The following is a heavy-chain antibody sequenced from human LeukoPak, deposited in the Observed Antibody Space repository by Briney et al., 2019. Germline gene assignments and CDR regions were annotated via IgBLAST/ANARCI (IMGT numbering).Heavy chain of an antibody. Sequence: AASVKVSCKASGGTFSSYAISWVRQAPGQGLEWMGGIIPIFGTANYAQKFQGRVTITADESTSTAYMELSSLRSEDTAVYYCANPGTQRTPGYSGHGTLVTGSS. CDR3: ANPGTQRTPGY. J-gene: IGHJ4*01. V-gene: IGHV1-69*13. D-gene: IGHD1-1*01. CDR1: GGTFSSYA. CDR2: IIPIFGTA.